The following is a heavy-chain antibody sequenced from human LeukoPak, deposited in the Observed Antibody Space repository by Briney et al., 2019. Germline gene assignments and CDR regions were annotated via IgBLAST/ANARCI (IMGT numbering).Heavy chain of an antibody. J-gene: IGHJ4*02. V-gene: IGHV3-11*01. D-gene: IGHD6-6*01. CDR1: GFTFSDYY. CDR3: ARQSSSDSRDY. CDR2: ISSSGSTI. Sequence: GGSLRLSCAASGFTFSDYYMSWIRQAPGKGLEWVSYISSSGSTIYYADSVKGRFAISRDNAKNSLYLQMNSLRAEDTAVYYCARQSSSDSRDYWGQGTLVTVSS.